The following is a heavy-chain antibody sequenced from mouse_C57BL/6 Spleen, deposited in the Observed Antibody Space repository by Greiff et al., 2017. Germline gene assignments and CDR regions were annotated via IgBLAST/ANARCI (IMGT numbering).Heavy chain of an antibody. V-gene: IGHV6-3*01. CDR3: TVYDGYSRDY. D-gene: IGHD2-3*01. J-gene: IGHJ4*01. Sequence: EVKLEESGGGLVQPGGSMKLSCVASGFTFSNYWMNWVRQSPEKGLEWVAQIRFKSDNYATNYAESVKGRFTISRDDSTSSVYLQMNNLRAEDTGIYYCTVYDGYSRDYWGQGTSVTVSS. CDR2: IRFKSDNYAT. CDR1: GFTFSNYW.